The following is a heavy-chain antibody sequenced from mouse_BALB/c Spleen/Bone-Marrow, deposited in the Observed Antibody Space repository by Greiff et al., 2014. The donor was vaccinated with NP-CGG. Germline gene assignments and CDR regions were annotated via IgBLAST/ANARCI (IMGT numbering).Heavy chain of an antibody. CDR1: GYTFTNSW. CDR3: TRGSSGYVDY. Sequence: VQLQQSGTELAKPGASVKMSCKASGYTFTNSWMHWVKQRPEQGLEWIGYINPSTGYTDYNQKFKDKATLTADKSSSTAYMQLSSLTSEDSAVYYCTRGSSGYVDYWGQGTTLTVSS. J-gene: IGHJ2*01. D-gene: IGHD3-1*01. CDR2: INPSTGYT. V-gene: IGHV1-7*01.